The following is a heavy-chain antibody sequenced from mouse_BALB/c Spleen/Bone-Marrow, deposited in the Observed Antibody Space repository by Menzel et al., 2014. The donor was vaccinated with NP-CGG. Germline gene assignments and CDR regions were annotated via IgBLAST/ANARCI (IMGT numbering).Heavy chain of an antibody. J-gene: IGHJ4*01. Sequence: QLVESGPELVKPGASVKISCKASGYSFTSYWMHWVRQRPGQGLEWIGMIDPSDSETRINQKFKDKATLPVDNSSSTAYMQLSSPTFEDSAVYYCARGAVAMDYWGQGTSVTVSS. CDR2: IDPSDSET. CDR1: GYSFTSYW. V-gene: IGHV1S126*01. CDR3: ARGAVAMDY.